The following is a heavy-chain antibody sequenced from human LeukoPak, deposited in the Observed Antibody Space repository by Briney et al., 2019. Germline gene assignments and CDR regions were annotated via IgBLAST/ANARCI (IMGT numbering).Heavy chain of an antibody. J-gene: IGHJ4*02. CDR3: ARDGTGRRLYDY. V-gene: IGHV4-59*01. CDR1: NGSINSYY. Sequence: SETLSLTCTVSNGSINSYYWTWIRQPPGKGLEWIGYIYYSGSTNYNPSLKSRVTISVDTSKNQFSLKLSSMTTADTAVYYCARDGTGRRLYDYWGQGTLVTVSS. D-gene: IGHD7-27*01. CDR2: IYYSGST.